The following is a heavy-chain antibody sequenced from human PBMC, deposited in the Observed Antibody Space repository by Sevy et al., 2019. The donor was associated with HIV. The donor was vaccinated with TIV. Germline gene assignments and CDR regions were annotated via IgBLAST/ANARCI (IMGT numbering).Heavy chain of an antibody. J-gene: IGHJ4*02. V-gene: IGHV3-23*01. Sequence: GGSLRLSCAAAGFTFNSHAMTWVRQAPGKGLEWVAAISGSGESTYYAGAVKGRFTISRDNSKNTLYLQMNSLRAEDTAVYYCAKSSLPCGDYHFDQWGQGTLVTVSS. CDR3: AKSSLPCGDYHFDQ. CDR2: ISGSGEST. D-gene: IGHD4-17*01. CDR1: GFTFNSHA.